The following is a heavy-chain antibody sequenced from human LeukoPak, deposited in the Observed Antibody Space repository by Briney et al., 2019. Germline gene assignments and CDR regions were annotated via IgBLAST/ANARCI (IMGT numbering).Heavy chain of an antibody. J-gene: IGHJ6*02. CDR3: ARALLGSSGWYYYYGMDV. CDR2: INHSGST. Sequence: WETLSLTCAVYGGSFSGYYWSWIRQPPGKGLDGIGEINHSGSTNYNPSLKSRVTISVDTFKNQFSLKLSAVTAADTAVYYCARALLGSSGWYYYYGMDVWGQGTTVTVSS. V-gene: IGHV4-34*01. CDR1: GGSFSGYY. D-gene: IGHD6-19*01.